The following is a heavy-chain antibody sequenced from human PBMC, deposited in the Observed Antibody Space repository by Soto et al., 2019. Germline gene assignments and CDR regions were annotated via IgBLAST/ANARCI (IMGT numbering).Heavy chain of an antibody. D-gene: IGHD2-21*01. CDR1: GDSITSYW. Sequence: VVSQQIPSRGSGDSITSYWINWVRQMQGKGLEWMGIIYPGDSDTRYSPSFQGQVTISADKSISTAYLQWRSLKASDTAMYYCARHRGSPGSYFGMDVWGQRTTGTVS. V-gene: IGHV5-51*01. J-gene: IGHJ6*02. CDR2: IYPGDSDT. CDR3: ARHRGSPGSYFGMDV.